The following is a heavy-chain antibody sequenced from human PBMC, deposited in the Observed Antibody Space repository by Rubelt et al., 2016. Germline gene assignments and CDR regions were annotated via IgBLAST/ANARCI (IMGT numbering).Heavy chain of an antibody. D-gene: IGHD6-6*01. CDR1: GFTFSSYS. Sequence: GGSLRLSCAASGFTFSSYSMNWVRQAPGKGLEWVSSISSSSSYIYYADSVKGRFTISRDNAKNSLYLQMNSLRAEDTAVYYCAREDSSSSYYYYYGMDVWGQGTTVTVSS. CDR3: AREDSSSSYYYYYGMDV. CDR2: ISSSSSYI. J-gene: IGHJ6*02. V-gene: IGHV3-21*01.